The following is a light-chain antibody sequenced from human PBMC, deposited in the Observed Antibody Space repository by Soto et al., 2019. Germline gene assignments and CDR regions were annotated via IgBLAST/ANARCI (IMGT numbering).Light chain of an antibody. V-gene: IGKV3-15*01. CDR1: QTISSR. Sequence: EIVMTQSPATLSVSPGERATLSCRASQTISSRLVWYQQKPGQAPRLLIYGPSTRATGIPARFSGSGSGTEFTLTISGLHSEDFAIYYCQQYNDWPLTFGQGTRRRL. CDR3: QQYNDWPLT. CDR2: GPS. J-gene: IGKJ5*01.